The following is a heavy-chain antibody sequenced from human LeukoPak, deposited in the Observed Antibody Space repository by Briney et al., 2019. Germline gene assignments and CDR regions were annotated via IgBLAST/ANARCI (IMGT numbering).Heavy chain of an antibody. CDR3: AKAATVNWFAP. Sequence: GASLRLSCAASGFTFSSYAMSWVRQAPGKGLEGVSAISGSGGSTYYADSVRGRFTLSRDNSKNTLYLQMNSLRAEDTAVYYCAKAATVNWFAPWGQGTLVTVSS. D-gene: IGHD4-11*01. CDR2: ISGSGGST. CDR1: GFTFSSYA. V-gene: IGHV3-23*01. J-gene: IGHJ5*02.